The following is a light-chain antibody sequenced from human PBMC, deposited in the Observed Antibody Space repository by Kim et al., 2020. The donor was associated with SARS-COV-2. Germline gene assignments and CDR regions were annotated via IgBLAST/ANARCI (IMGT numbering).Light chain of an antibody. Sequence: YVSPGQTASITCSGDKLGDNYVCWYQQKPGQSPVRVIYEDSRRPSGIPERFLGSNSGNTATLTISGTQAMDEADYYCQAWDSSTGVFGGGTQLTVL. CDR3: QAWDSSTGV. V-gene: IGLV3-1*01. J-gene: IGLJ3*02. CDR1: KLGDNY. CDR2: EDS.